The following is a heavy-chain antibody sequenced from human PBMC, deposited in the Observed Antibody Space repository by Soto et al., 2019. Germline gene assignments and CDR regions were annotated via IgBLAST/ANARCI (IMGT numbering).Heavy chain of an antibody. CDR1: GGSFSGYY. V-gene: IGHV4-34*01. D-gene: IGHD6-6*01. J-gene: IGHJ4*02. Sequence: SETLSLTCAVYGGSFSGYYWSWIRQPPGKGLEWIGEINHTGSTYYNPSLKSRVTVSVDTSKNQFSLNLTSVTAADTAVYYCARGRASYLYYFDYWGQGALVTVSS. CDR3: ARGRASYLYYFDY. CDR2: INHTGST.